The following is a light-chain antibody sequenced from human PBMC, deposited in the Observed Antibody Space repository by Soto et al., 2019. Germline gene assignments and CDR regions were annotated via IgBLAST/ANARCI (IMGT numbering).Light chain of an antibody. CDR3: QQYDNLPLP. CDR2: DAS. V-gene: IGKV1-33*01. CDR1: QDISNY. J-gene: IGKJ4*01. Sequence: DIQMTQSPSSLSASVGDRVTITCQASQDISNYLNWYQQKPGKAPKLLLYDASNLETGVPSRFSGSGSGTDFTFTISSLQPEDIATYYCQQYDNLPLPFGGGTKVEI.